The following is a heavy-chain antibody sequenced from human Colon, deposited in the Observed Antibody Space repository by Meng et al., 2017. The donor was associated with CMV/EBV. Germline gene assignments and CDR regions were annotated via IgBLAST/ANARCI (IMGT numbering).Heavy chain of an antibody. CDR1: GFSFSSSE. Sequence: GESLKISCAASGFSFSSSEMNWVRQAPGKGLEWVSFISASGSTIYYADSVKGRFTISRDNAKNSLYLQMNSLRPDDTAVYYCTRVANYLDYWGQGTLVTVSS. CDR3: TRVANYLDY. CDR2: ISASGSTI. V-gene: IGHV3-48*03. J-gene: IGHJ4*02.